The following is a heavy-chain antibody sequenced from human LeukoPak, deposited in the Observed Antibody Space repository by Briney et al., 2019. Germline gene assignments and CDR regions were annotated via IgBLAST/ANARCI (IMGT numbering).Heavy chain of an antibody. CDR2: IYYSGST. CDR3: ARGDFLTGYPIDY. CDR1: GGSISSGGYY. Sequence: SETLSLTCTVSGGSISSGGYYWSWIRQHPGKGLEWIGYIYYSGSTYYNPSLKSRVTISVDTSKNQFSLKLSSVTAADTAVYYCARGDFLTGYPIDYWGQGTLVTVSS. V-gene: IGHV4-31*03. J-gene: IGHJ4*02. D-gene: IGHD3-9*01.